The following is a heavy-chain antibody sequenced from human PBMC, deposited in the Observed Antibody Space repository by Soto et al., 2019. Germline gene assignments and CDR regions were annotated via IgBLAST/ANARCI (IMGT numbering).Heavy chain of an antibody. CDR3: ARVGIAAAGPH. Sequence: SETLSLTCAVYGGSFSGYYWIWIRQPPGKGLEWIGEINHSGSTNYNPSLKSRVTISVDTSKNQFSLKLSSVTAADTAVYYCARVGIAAAGPHWGQGTLVTVSS. D-gene: IGHD6-13*01. J-gene: IGHJ4*02. CDR2: INHSGST. V-gene: IGHV4-34*01. CDR1: GGSFSGYY.